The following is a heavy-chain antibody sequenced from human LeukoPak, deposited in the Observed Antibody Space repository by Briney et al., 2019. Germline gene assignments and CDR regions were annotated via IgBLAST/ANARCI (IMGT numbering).Heavy chain of an antibody. V-gene: IGHV3-7*01. D-gene: IGHD5-12*01. J-gene: IGHJ3*02. Sequence: GGSLRLXCAASGFTFSSYWMRWVHQAPGKGLEWVANIKQDGSEKYYVDSVKGRFTISRDNAKNSLYLQMNSLRAEDTAVYYCAREGGLEAFDIWGQGTMVTVSS. CDR1: GFTFSSYW. CDR3: AREGGLEAFDI. CDR2: IKQDGSEK.